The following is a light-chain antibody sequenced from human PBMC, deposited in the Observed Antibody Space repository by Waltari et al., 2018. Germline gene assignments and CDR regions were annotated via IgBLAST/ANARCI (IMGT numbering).Light chain of an antibody. J-gene: IGKJ5*01. CDR1: PSVLYSSNNKNY. CDR2: WAS. V-gene: IGKV4-1*01. Sequence: DIVMTPSPDSLAVSLGERATINCKSSPSVLYSSNNKNYLAWYQQKPGQPPKLLIYWASTRESGVPDRFSGSGSGTDFTLTISSLRAEDVAVYYCQQYYSTPPVTFGQGTRLEIK. CDR3: QQYYSTPPVT.